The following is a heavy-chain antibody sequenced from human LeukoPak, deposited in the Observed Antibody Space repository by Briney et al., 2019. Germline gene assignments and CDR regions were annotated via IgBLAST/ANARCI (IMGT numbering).Heavy chain of an antibody. Sequence: ASVKVSCKVSGYTLTELSMHWVRQAPGKGLEWMGGFDPEDGETIYAQKFQGRVTMTEDTSTDTAYMELSSLRSEDTAVYYCAIGGIHGHSSSCIDYWGQGTLVTVSS. CDR3: AIGGIHGHSSSCIDY. CDR2: FDPEDGET. J-gene: IGHJ4*02. V-gene: IGHV1-24*01. CDR1: GYTLTELS. D-gene: IGHD6-13*01.